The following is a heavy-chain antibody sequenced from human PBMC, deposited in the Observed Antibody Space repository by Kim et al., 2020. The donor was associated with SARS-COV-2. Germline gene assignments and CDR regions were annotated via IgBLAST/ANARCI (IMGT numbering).Heavy chain of an antibody. D-gene: IGHD5-12*01. V-gene: IGHV4-31*03. CDR1: GGSISSGGYY. J-gene: IGHJ6*02. CDR3: ARDELRSGGDLSGYDDYYYYYGMDV. CDR2: IYYSGST. Sequence: SETLSLTCTVSGGSISSGGYYWSWIRQHPGKGLEWIGYIYYSGSTYYNPSLKSRVTISVDTSKNQFSLKLSSVTAADTAVYYCARDELRSGGDLSGYDDYYYYYGMDVWGQGTTVTVSS.